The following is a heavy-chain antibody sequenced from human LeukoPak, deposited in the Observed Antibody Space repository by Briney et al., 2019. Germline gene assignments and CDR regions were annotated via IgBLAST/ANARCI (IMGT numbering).Heavy chain of an antibody. V-gene: IGHV3-30-3*02. CDR2: ISGDGSNE. D-gene: IGHD3-22*01. J-gene: IGHJ4*02. CDR1: GFIFGNYP. CDR3: AKNDPDSSED. Sequence: PGKSLRLSCAASGFIFGNYPMHWVRQAPGKGLEWVAVISGDGSNEHYADSAKGRFTASRDNAKSTAYLQMNSLRSEDTAVYYCAKNDPDSSEDWGQGTLVTVSS.